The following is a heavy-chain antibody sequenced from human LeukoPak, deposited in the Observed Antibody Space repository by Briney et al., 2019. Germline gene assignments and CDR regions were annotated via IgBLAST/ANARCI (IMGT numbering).Heavy chain of an antibody. D-gene: IGHD4-17*01. J-gene: IGHJ4*02. CDR3: AQAYDYGDYVPFDY. Sequence: SVKVSCKASGDIISNFAVSWVRQAPGQGLEWMGGIIPIFGTANYAQKFQGRVTITADESTSTAYMELSSLRSEDTAVYYCAQAYDYGDYVPFDYWGQGTLVTVSS. CDR2: IIPIFGTA. V-gene: IGHV1-69*13. CDR1: GDIISNFA.